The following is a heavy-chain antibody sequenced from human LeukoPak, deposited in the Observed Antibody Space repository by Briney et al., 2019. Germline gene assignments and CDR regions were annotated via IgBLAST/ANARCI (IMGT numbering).Heavy chain of an antibody. CDR2: ISSSGTTI. D-gene: IGHD3-16*01. CDR3: AKRVFGSSFDP. CDR1: GFTFSGYE. V-gene: IGHV3-48*03. Sequence: HPGGSLRLSCAASGFTFSGYEMNWVRQAPGKGLEWVSYISSSGTTIYYADSVKGRFTISRDNAKNSLYLQMNSLRAEDTAVYYCAKRVFGSSFDPWGQGTLVTISS. J-gene: IGHJ5*02.